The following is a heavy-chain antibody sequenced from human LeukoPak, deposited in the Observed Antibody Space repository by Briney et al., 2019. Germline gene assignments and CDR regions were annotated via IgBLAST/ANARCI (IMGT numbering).Heavy chain of an antibody. D-gene: IGHD3-3*01. V-gene: IGHV4-4*07. J-gene: IGHJ6*03. CDR3: ARLKSGYYYMDV. CDR1: GGSISSYY. CDR2: IYTSGST. Sequence: SETLSLTRTVSGGSISSYYWGWLRQPAGKGLEWIGRIYTSGSTNYNPSLKSRVTMSVDTSKNQFSLKLSSVTAADTAVYYCARLKSGYYYMDVWGKGTTVTVSS.